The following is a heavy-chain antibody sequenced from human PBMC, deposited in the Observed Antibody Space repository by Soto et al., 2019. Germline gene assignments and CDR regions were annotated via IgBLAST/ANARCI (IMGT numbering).Heavy chain of an antibody. CDR2: IYYSGTT. CDR3: ARSQRGRTAFTFDY. CDR1: GDSVSNDNYY. Sequence: SETLSLTCAVSGDSVSNDNYYWSWIRQPPGKGLEWIGYIYYSGTTNYNPYLKSRLSLSVDMSKNQFSLKLASVTAADTAVYFCARSQRGRTAFTFDYWGQGALVTVSS. V-gene: IGHV4-61*01. J-gene: IGHJ4*02. D-gene: IGHD3-16*01.